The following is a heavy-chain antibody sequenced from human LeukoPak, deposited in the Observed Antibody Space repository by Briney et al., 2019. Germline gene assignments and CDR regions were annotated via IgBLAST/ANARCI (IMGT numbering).Heavy chain of an antibody. D-gene: IGHD3-10*01. Sequence: SVKVSCKTSGGAFNNYAISWGRQAPGQGLEWMGGIIPIIGTTNYTQKFQGRATISADKSTTTAYMELSSLRSEDTAVYYCARAWGYGSGSYYNNWGQGTLVTVSS. J-gene: IGHJ4*02. CDR3: ARAWGYGSGSYYNN. CDR2: IIPIIGTT. V-gene: IGHV1-69*06. CDR1: GGAFNNYA.